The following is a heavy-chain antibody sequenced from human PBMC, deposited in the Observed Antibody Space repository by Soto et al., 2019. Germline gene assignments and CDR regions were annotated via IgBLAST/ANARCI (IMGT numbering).Heavy chain of an antibody. D-gene: IGHD3-10*01. CDR1: GDTFNFYT. V-gene: IGHV1-69*02. J-gene: IGHJ4*02. Sequence: QVQLVQSGAEVKKPGSPVRVSCTASGDTFNFYTISWVRQVPGQGPEWMGRIIPMLGMSNYAQKFQGRVTHMADKATSTVYMNLSGLTSEDTAVYYCATNYGSGSTHFDYWGQGTLVTVSS. CDR2: IIPMLGMS. CDR3: ATNYGSGSTHFDY.